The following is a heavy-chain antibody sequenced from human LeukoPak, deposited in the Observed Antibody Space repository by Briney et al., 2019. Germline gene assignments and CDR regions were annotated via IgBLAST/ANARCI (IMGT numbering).Heavy chain of an antibody. CDR2: INHSGST. V-gene: IGHV4-34*01. Sequence: SETLSLTCAVYGGSFSGYYWSWIRQPPGKGLEWIGEINHSGSTNYNPSLKSRVTISVDTSKNQFSLKLSSVTAADTAVYYCARKDIVVVPAALDGYMDVWGKGTTVTVSS. J-gene: IGHJ6*03. CDR3: ARKDIVVVPAALDGYMDV. D-gene: IGHD2-2*01. CDR1: GGSFSGYY.